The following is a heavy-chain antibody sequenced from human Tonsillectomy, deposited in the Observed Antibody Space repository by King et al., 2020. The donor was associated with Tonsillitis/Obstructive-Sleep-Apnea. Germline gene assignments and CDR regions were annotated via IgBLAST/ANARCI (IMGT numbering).Heavy chain of an antibody. CDR3: ASPSVGTWFGELSPVH. Sequence: QLVQSGAEVKRPGESLKISCKGSGYSFTSFWIGWVRQKPGKGLEWMGIIYPGDSETKYSPSFQGQVTFSADKSLKTAYLQWSSLKASDTAIYYFASPSVGTWFGELSPVHWGQGTLVTVSS. V-gene: IGHV5-51*01. D-gene: IGHD3-10*01. CDR2: IYPGDSET. J-gene: IGHJ4*02. CDR1: GYSFTSFW.